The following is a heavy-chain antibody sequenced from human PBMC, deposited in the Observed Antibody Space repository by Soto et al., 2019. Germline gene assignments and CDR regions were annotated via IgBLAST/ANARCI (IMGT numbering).Heavy chain of an antibody. V-gene: IGHV1-69*12. D-gene: IGHD5-18*01. CDR2: IIPIFGTA. Sequence: QVQLVQSGAEVKKPGSSVKVSCKASGGTFSSYAISWVRQAPGQGLEWMGGIIPIFGTANYAQKFQGRVTITADESTSTAYMELSSLRSEDTAVYYCANREDTAMASAPYYYYGMDVWGQGTTVTVSS. J-gene: IGHJ6*02. CDR1: GGTFSSYA. CDR3: ANREDTAMASAPYYYYGMDV.